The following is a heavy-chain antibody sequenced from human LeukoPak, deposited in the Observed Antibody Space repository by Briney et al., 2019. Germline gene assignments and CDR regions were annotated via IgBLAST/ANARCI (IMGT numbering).Heavy chain of an antibody. CDR2: IYYSGST. D-gene: IGHD5-12*01. CDR3: ARGDSGYDFDY. Sequence: SETLSLTCTVSGGSISSSDYYWGWIRQPPGKGLEWIGNIYYSGSTYYNPSLKSRVTISVDTSKNQFSLKLSSVTAADTAVYYCARGDSGYDFDYWGQGTLVTVSS. J-gene: IGHJ4*02. CDR1: GGSISSSDYY. V-gene: IGHV4-39*07.